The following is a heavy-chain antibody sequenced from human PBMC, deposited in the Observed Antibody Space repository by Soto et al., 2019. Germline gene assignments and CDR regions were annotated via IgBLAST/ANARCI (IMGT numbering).Heavy chain of an antibody. CDR1: CGSFSGYY. J-gene: IGHJ4*02. D-gene: IGHD3-3*01. Sequence: PSETLSLTCAVSCGSFSGYYWSWIRQPPGKGLEWIGKINHSGSTNYNPSLKHRVAISVDTSKNRFALKLRSVTAADTAVNYCASGEDDDLWRGDANFDYWGKGTLVTVSS. CDR2: INHSGST. CDR3: ASGEDDDLWRGDANFDY. V-gene: IGHV4-34*01.